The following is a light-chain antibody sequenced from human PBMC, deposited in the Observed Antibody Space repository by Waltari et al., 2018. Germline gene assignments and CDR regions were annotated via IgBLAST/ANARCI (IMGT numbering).Light chain of an antibody. Sequence: DIQMTQSPSSLPASVGDSVTITCRTSQRVSGYLNWYQQKPGQAPKLLIYAASSLQSGVPSRFSGSGFGTDFTLTINGLQPEDFAVYHCQQTYSNFRTFGQGTKVDVK. J-gene: IGKJ1*01. CDR2: AAS. V-gene: IGKV1-39*01. CDR3: QQTYSNFRT. CDR1: QRVSGY.